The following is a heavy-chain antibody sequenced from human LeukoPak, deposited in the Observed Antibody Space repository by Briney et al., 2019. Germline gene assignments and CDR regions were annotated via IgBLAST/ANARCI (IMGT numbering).Heavy chain of an antibody. CDR3: VRYGRRANDQPFDV. V-gene: IGHV3-7*01. CDR2: IKQDGSEK. Sequence: PRGSLRLSCAASGFTFSSYWMSWVRQAPGKGREWMTNIKQDGSEKYYVDSMKGRFTVSRDHAKNSLFLQMNSLRAEDTAVYYCVRYGRRANDQPFDVWGQGTMVTVSS. CDR1: GFTFSSYW. J-gene: IGHJ3*01. D-gene: IGHD1-1*01.